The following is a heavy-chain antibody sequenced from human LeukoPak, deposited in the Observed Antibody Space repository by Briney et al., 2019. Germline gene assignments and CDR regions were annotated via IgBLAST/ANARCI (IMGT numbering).Heavy chain of an antibody. V-gene: IGHV4-61*02. J-gene: IGHJ6*02. CDR2: IYTSGST. CDR1: GGSISSGSYY. Sequence: SETLSLTCTVSGGSISSGSYYWSWIRQPAGKGLEWIGRIYTSGSTNYNPSLKNRVTVSVDTSKNQYSMKLRSVTAADTAVYYCARGGTYYEILTGYNPTGMDVWGQGTTVSVSS. D-gene: IGHD3-9*01. CDR3: ARGGTYYEILTGYNPTGMDV.